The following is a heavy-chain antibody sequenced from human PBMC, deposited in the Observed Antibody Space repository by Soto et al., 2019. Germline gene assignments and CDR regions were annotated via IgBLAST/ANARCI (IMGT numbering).Heavy chain of an antibody. J-gene: IGHJ4*02. CDR3: ARDPPYGGHFDY. Sequence: QVQLVQSGAEVKKPGASVKVSCKASGYTFTSYGISWVRQAPGQGLEWMGWISAYNGNTNYAQKLQGRXIMXTXTSRSTAYMELRSLRSDDTAVYYCARDPPYGGHFDYWGQGTLVTVSS. CDR1: GYTFTSYG. CDR2: ISAYNGNT. D-gene: IGHD4-17*01. V-gene: IGHV1-18*01.